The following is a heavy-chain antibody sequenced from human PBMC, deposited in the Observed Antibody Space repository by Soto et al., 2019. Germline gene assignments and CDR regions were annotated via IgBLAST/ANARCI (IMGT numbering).Heavy chain of an antibody. J-gene: IGHJ6*02. CDR3: ARDYVLGDYYYGMDV. CDR2: IYSGGST. V-gene: IGHV3-53*01. D-gene: IGHD2-8*02. CDR1: GFTVSSNY. Sequence: GGSLRLSCAASGFTVSSNYMSWVRQAPGKGLEWVSVIYSGGSTYYADSVKGRSTISRDNSKNTLYLQMNSLRAEDTAVYYCARDYVLGDYYYGMDVWGQGXTVTVYS.